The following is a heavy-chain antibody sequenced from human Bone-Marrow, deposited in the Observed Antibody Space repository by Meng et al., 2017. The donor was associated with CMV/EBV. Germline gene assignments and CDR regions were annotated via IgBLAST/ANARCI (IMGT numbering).Heavy chain of an antibody. CDR3: ATGVADFEY. D-gene: IGHD6-19*01. CDR1: EDTFTSYD. CDR2: MTPNSGNT. Sequence: VQLVQSGAELKKLGASVKVSCKATEDTFTSYDINAVRQAAGQGLEWMGWMTPNSGNTDYAQKFQGRVTMTKNISKSTAYMDLSSLRSEDTAVYYCATGVADFEYWGQGTLVTVSS. V-gene: IGHV1-8*01. J-gene: IGHJ4*02.